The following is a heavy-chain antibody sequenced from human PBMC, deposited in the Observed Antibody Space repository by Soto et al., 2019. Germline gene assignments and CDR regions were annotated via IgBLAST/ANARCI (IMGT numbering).Heavy chain of an antibody. Sequence: GGSLRLSCATSGFTVRSYGTHSVRQAQDKGLAGVAVISYDGSNKYYADSVKGRFTISRDNSKNTLYLQMNSLRAEDTAVYYCAKDRRTYYDILTGYYNFDYWGQGTLVTVSS. CDR3: AKDRRTYYDILTGYYNFDY. D-gene: IGHD3-9*01. V-gene: IGHV3-30*18. CDR2: ISYDGSNK. CDR1: GFTVRSYG. J-gene: IGHJ4*02.